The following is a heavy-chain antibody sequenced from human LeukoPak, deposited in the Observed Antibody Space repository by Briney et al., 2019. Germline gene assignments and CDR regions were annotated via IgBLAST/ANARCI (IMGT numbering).Heavy chain of an antibody. CDR2: ISGSGGST. D-gene: IGHD3-16*01. V-gene: IGHV3-23*01. Sequence: GGSLRLSCAASGFTFSSYAMSWVRQAPGKGLEWVSAISGSGGSTYYADSVKGRFTISRDNPKNTLYLQMNSLRAEDTAVYYCAKVGSRGRGIDYWGQETLVTVSS. J-gene: IGHJ4*02. CDR1: GFTFSSYA. CDR3: AKVGSRGRGIDY.